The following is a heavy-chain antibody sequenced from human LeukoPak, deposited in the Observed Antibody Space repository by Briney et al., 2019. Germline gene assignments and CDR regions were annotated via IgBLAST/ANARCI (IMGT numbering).Heavy chain of an antibody. CDR3: ARGDYYYGMDV. CDR1: GFTFSSYA. Sequence: AGGSLRLSCAASGFTFSSYAMSWVRQAPGKGLEWVANIKQDGSEKYYVDSVKGRFTISRDNAKNSLYLQMNSLRAEDTAVYYCARGDYYYGMDVWGQGTTVTVSS. J-gene: IGHJ6*02. CDR2: IKQDGSEK. V-gene: IGHV3-7*01.